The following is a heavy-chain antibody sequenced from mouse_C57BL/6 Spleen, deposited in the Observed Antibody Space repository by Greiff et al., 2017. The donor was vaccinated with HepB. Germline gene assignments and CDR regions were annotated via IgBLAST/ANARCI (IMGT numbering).Heavy chain of an antibody. V-gene: IGHV5-4*01. D-gene: IGHD1-1*01. CDR3: ARDRYYGSSYWYFDV. CDR2: ISDGGSYT. J-gene: IGHJ1*03. Sequence: EVKLVESGGGLVKPGGSLKLSCAASGFTFSSYAMSWVRQTPEKRLEWVATISDGGSYTYYPDNVKGRFTISRDNAKNNLYLQMSHLKSEDTAMYSCARDRYYGSSYWYFDVWGTGTTVTVSS. CDR1: GFTFSSYA.